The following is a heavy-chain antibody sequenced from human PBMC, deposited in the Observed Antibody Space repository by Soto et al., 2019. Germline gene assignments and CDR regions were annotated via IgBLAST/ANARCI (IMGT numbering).Heavy chain of an antibody. J-gene: IGHJ6*02. Sequence: SVKVSCKASGGTFTSYAISWVRQAPGQGLEWMGGIIPIFGTANYAQKFQGRVTITADESTSKAYMELSSLRSEDTAVYYCARRHHYDILTGYYPHAYYYYGMDVWGQGTTVTVSS. CDR3: ARRHHYDILTGYYPHAYYYYGMDV. CDR2: IIPIFGTA. CDR1: GGTFTSYA. D-gene: IGHD3-9*01. V-gene: IGHV1-69*13.